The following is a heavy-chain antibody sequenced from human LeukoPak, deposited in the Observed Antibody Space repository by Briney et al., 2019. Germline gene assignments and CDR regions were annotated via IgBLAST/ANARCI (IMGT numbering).Heavy chain of an antibody. CDR2: IKPDGSDK. CDR3: ASYDFSK. V-gene: IGHV3-7*01. J-gene: IGHJ4*02. Sequence: PGGSLRLSCAASGFTFSNYYMSWVRQAPGKGLEWVANIKPDGSDKFYVDSVKGRFTISRDNAKNSLYLQMNSLRAEDTAVYYCASYDFSKRGQGTLITVSS. CDR1: GFTFSNYY. D-gene: IGHD3-3*01.